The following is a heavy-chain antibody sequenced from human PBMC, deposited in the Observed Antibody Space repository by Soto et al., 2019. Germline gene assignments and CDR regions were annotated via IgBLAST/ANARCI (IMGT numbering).Heavy chain of an antibody. V-gene: IGHV4-34*01. J-gene: IGHJ5*02. CDR1: GGSFSGYS. CDR2: INHSGST. Sequence: SETLSLTFAVYGGSFSGYSWTWIRQPPGTGLEWIGEINHSGSTNYNPSLKSRVTISVDTSKNQFSLKLSSVTAADTAVYYCARWWSGSRQGLDPWGQGTLVTVSS. CDR3: ARWWSGSRQGLDP. D-gene: IGHD3-3*01.